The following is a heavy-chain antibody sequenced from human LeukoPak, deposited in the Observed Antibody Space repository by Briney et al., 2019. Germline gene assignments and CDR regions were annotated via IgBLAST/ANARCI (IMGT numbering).Heavy chain of an antibody. CDR1: GGTFSGYA. D-gene: IGHD6-13*01. CDR3: ARALGIADYYYGMDV. CDR2: INPNSGGT. V-gene: IGHV1-2*02. Sequence: ASVKVSCKASGGTFSGYAISWVRQAPGQGLEWVGWINPNSGGTNYAQKFQGRVTMTRDTSISTAYMELSRLRSDVTAVYYCARALGIADYYYGMDVWGQGTTVTVSS. J-gene: IGHJ6*02.